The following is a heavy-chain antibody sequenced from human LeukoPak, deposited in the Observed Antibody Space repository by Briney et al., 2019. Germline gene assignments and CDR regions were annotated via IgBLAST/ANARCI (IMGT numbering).Heavy chain of an antibody. V-gene: IGHV3-9*03. D-gene: IGHD6-19*01. CDR1: GFTFDDYA. Sequence: GRSLRLSCAASGFTFDDYAMHWVRQAPGKGLEWVSSISWNSGSIGYADSVKGRFTISRDNAKNSLYLQMNSLRAEDMALYYCAKDISSGWYLYAFDFWGQGTMVTVSS. CDR3: AKDISSGWYLYAFDF. J-gene: IGHJ3*01. CDR2: ISWNSGSI.